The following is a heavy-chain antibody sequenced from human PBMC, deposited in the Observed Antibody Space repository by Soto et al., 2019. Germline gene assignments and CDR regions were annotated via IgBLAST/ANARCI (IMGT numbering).Heavy chain of an antibody. CDR3: ARTRMIESRIDF. V-gene: IGHV4-59*01. Sequence: QVQLQEAGPGLVKPSETLSLTCNVSGSSISTYYWSWIRKPPGKGLEWIGYVYYTGNTLYNPSLKSRVTISIDMSKKEFSLRLNNVIAADTAVYYCARTRMIESRIDFWGPGTPVTVSS. CDR1: GSSISTYY. D-gene: IGHD3-16*01. CDR2: VYYTGNT. J-gene: IGHJ4*02.